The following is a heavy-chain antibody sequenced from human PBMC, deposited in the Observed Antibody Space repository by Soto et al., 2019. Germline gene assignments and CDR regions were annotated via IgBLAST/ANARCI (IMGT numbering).Heavy chain of an antibody. V-gene: IGHV1-69*01. J-gene: IGHJ6*02. CDR3: ARNYYDSSGYFFSYYYGMDV. CDR1: GGTFSSYA. D-gene: IGHD3-22*01. Sequence: QVQLVQSGAEVKKPGSSVKVSCKASGGTFSSYAISWVRQAPGQGLEWMGGIIPIFGTANYAQKFQGRVTITADESTSTAYMELSSLSSEDTAVYYCARNYYDSSGYFFSYYYGMDVWGQGTTVTVSS. CDR2: IIPIFGTA.